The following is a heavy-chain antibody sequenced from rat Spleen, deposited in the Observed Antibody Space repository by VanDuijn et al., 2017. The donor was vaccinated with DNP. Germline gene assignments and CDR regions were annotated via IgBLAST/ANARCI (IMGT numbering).Heavy chain of an antibody. D-gene: IGHD1-10*01. CDR3: ARGREQLAGGVMDA. J-gene: IGHJ4*01. Sequence: KQTTGQGLEYIGYINTGSGGTNYNEKFKGKATLTVDKSSSTAFMQLSSLTPDDSAVYYCARGREQLAGGVMDAWGQGASVTVSS. CDR2: INTGSGGT. V-gene: IGHV1-43*01.